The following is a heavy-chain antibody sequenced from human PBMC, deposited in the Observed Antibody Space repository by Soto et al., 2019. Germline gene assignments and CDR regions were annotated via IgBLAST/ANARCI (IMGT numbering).Heavy chain of an antibody. CDR2: IWYDGSNK. J-gene: IGHJ4*02. V-gene: IGHV3-33*03. CDR1: GFIFNEYG. Sequence: QVQLVESGGGVVQPGRSLRLSCAASGFIFNEYGMHWVRQAPGKGLVWVAVIWYDGSNKYYADSVKGRFTFSRENSKNTMYLQMNSLRAEDTDVYYCARWGCSGSNCNLNQRSFDLWGQGTLVTVSS. CDR3: ARWGCSGSNCNLNQRSFDL. D-gene: IGHD2-15*01.